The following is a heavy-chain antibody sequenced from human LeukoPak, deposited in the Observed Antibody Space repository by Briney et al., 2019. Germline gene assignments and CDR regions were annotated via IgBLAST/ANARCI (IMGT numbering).Heavy chain of an antibody. CDR3: AGDSVGSSSWYSYGMDV. D-gene: IGHD6-13*01. Sequence: GGSLRLSCAASGFTFSSYSMNWVRQAPGKGLEWVSSISSSSSYIYYADSVKGRFTISRDNAKNSLYLQMNSLRAEDTAVYYCAGDSVGSSSWYSYGMDVWGQGTTVTVSS. CDR2: ISSSSSYI. J-gene: IGHJ6*02. CDR1: GFTFSSYS. V-gene: IGHV3-21*01.